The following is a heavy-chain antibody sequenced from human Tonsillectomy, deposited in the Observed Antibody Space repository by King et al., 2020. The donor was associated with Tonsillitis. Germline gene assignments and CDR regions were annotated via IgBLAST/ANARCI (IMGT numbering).Heavy chain of an antibody. Sequence: VQLQQWGAGLLKPSETLSLTCAVYGGSFSAYYWSWIRQPPRKGLEWIGEINHSGGTNYNPSLKSRVNISLDTSKNQFSLKLSFVTAADTATYYCARIGSVTGQYYFDYWGQGSLVTVSS. V-gene: IGHV4-34*01. J-gene: IGHJ4*02. CDR3: ARIGSVTGQYYFDY. D-gene: IGHD2-21*02. CDR1: GGSFSAYY. CDR2: INHSGGT.